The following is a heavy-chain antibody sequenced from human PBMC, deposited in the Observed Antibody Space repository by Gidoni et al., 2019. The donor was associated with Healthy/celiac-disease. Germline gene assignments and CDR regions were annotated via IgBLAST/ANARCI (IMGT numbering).Heavy chain of an antibody. CDR1: GGTFSSYT. V-gene: IGHV1-69*02. CDR3: ARGEWGIAAAGTLIGFDP. D-gene: IGHD6-13*01. Sequence: QVQLVQSGAEVKKPGSSVKVSCKASGGTFSSYTISWVRQAPGHGLEWMGRIIPMLGIANYAQKFQGRVTITADKSTSTAYMELSSRRSEDTAVYYCARGEWGIAAAGTLIGFDPWGQGTLVTVSS. CDR2: IIPMLGIA. J-gene: IGHJ5*02.